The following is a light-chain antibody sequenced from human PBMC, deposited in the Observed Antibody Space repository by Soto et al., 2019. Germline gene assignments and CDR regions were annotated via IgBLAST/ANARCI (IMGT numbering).Light chain of an antibody. CDR2: AAA. CDR1: QRISSY. J-gene: IGKJ4*01. Sequence: DIHLTQSPSSLSASVGDRVTMTCRASQRISSYLNWYQQKPGKAPTLLIYAAASLQSGGTSRICGSGSGTDFTLTISSLQPEDFATYYCQQSYSNSFTFGGGTKVDIK. CDR3: QQSYSNSFT. V-gene: IGKV1-39*01.